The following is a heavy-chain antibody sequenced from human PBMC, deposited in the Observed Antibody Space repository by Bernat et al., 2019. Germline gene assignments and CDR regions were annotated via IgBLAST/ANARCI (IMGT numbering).Heavy chain of an antibody. CDR2: INAGNGNT. CDR1: GYTFTSYA. CDR3: ARDYVWGSYRYTY. D-gene: IGHD3-16*02. J-gene: IGHJ4*02. V-gene: IGHV1-3*01. Sequence: QVQLVQSGAEVKKPGASVKVSCKASGYTFTSYAMHWVRQAPGQRLEWMGWINAGNGNTKYSQKFQGRVTITRDTSASTAYMELSSLRSEDTAVYYCARDYVWGSYRYTYWGQGTLVTVSS.